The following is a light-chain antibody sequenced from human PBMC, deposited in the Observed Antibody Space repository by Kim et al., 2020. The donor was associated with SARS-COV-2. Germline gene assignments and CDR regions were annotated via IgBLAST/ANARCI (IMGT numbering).Light chain of an antibody. CDR1: NIATKT. Sequence: SYELTQPPSLSVAPGKTGTRTCGGDNIATKTVHWYQQKPGQAPVMVIHYDTDRPSGIPERFSAANAGNTDNLSISRVEAGDEADYYCQVWDSSSDHLVFGGGTQLTVL. V-gene: IGLV3-21*04. CDR2: YDT. J-gene: IGLJ3*02. CDR3: QVWDSSSDHLV.